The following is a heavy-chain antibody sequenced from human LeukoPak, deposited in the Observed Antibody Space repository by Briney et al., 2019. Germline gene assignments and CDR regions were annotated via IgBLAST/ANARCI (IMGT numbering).Heavy chain of an antibody. CDR3: ARAPTGDDFDI. D-gene: IGHD1-1*01. J-gene: IGHJ3*02. V-gene: IGHV3-23*01. CDR1: GFTFSSYA. Sequence: GGSLRLSCAASGFTFSSYAMSWVRQAPGKGLEWVSAISGSGGSTYYADSVKGRFTISRDNAKNSLYLQMNSLRAGDTAVYYCARAPTGDDFDIWGQGTLVTVSS. CDR2: ISGSGGST.